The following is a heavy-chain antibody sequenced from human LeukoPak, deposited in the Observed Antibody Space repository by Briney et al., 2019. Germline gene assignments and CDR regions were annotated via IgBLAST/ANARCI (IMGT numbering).Heavy chain of an antibody. Sequence: GGSLRLSCAASEFIFSNYAMNWVRQAPGKGLEWVAVMSYDGSNEFYADSVKGRFTISRDNSKNTLYLQMSSLRADDTAVYYCVREGGEGRYHFFGMDVWGQGTTVTVSS. CDR1: EFIFSNYA. CDR2: MSYDGSNE. D-gene: IGHD4-17*01. CDR3: VREGGEGRYHFFGMDV. V-gene: IGHV3-30*14. J-gene: IGHJ6*02.